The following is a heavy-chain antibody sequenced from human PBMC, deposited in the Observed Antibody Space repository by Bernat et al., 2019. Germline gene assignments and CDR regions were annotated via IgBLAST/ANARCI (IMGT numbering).Heavy chain of an antibody. D-gene: IGHD3-16*01. CDR2: INPNTGGT. CDR1: GYTFTAYC. V-gene: IGHV1-2*02. J-gene: IGHJ5*01. Sequence: QVQLVQSGAEVKTPGSSVKVSCKASGYTFTAYCIHWVRQAPGQGLQWMGWINPNTGGTNFAQNFQGRVTMTRDTSMSTTYMRLSSLRTHDTALYYWARGPHNYEASESRFDSWGQGPLVTVSS. CDR3: ARGPHNYEASESRFDS.